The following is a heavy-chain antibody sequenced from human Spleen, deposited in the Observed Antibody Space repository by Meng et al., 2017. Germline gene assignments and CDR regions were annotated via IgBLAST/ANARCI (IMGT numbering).Heavy chain of an antibody. CDR3: ARGWGWIPYAFDI. V-gene: IGHV4-61*08. D-gene: IGHD5-18*01. CDR2: IYYSGST. CDR1: GGSISSGGYY. J-gene: IGHJ3*02. Sequence: GSLRLSCTVSGGSISSGGYYWSWIRQPPGKGLEWIGYIYYSGSTNYNPSLKSRVTISVDTSKNQFSLKLSSVTAADSAVYYCARGWGWIPYAFDIWGQGTMVTVSS.